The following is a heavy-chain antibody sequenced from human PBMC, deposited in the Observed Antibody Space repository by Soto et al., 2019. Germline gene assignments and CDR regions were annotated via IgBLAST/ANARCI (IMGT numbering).Heavy chain of an antibody. CDR2: IGPESGAT. D-gene: IGHD1-26*01. CDR1: GYTFTGHY. Sequence: ASVKVSCKTSGYTFTGHYIHWVRQAPQQGPEWVGEIGPESGATRYAQKFRGRVTMTMDTSITTVYMELKNLSPDDTAVYYCGRGRSGQIVVFYWDQGTPVTVSS. V-gene: IGHV1-2*02. CDR3: GRGRSGQIVVFY. J-gene: IGHJ4*02.